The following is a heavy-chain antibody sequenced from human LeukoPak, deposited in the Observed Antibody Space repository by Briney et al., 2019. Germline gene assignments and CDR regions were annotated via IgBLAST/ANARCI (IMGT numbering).Heavy chain of an antibody. CDR2: ISSSGRSM. J-gene: IGHJ1*01. Sequence: GGSLRLSCAASGFTFSSFEMNWVRQAPGKGLEWVSYISSSGRSMYHADSLKGRFTISRDNAKNLLYLHMTSLRAEDTAVYYCAKVGRDYGAHWGQGTLVTVSS. CDR1: GFTFSSFE. D-gene: IGHD4-17*01. CDR3: AKVGRDYGAH. V-gene: IGHV3-48*03.